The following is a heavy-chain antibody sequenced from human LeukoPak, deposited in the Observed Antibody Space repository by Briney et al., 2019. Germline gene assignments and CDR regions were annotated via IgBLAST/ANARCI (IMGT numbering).Heavy chain of an antibody. Sequence: ASVKVSCKASGYTFTSYYMHWVRRAPGQGLEWMGKINPSGGSTSYAQKFQGRVTMTRDTSTNTVYMELSSLRPEDTAVYYCARVKGYCGTTNCAPLDYWGQGTLVTVSS. CDR3: ARVKGYCGTTNCAPLDY. CDR2: INPSGGST. J-gene: IGHJ4*02. CDR1: GYTFTSYY. D-gene: IGHD2-2*01. V-gene: IGHV1-46*01.